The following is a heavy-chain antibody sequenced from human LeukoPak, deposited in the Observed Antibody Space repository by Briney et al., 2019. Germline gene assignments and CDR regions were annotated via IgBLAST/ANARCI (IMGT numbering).Heavy chain of an antibody. CDR3: AYRGAFDWGYDAFDI. D-gene: IGHD3-9*01. CDR2: MNPNSGNT. Sequence: GASVSVSCTASGYTFTGYYMHWVRQAPGQGLEWMGWMNPNSGNTGYAQKFQGRVTMTRNTSISAAYMELSSLRSEDTAVHYCAYRGAFDWGYDAFDIWGQGTMVTVSS. J-gene: IGHJ3*02. V-gene: IGHV1-8*02. CDR1: GYTFTGYY.